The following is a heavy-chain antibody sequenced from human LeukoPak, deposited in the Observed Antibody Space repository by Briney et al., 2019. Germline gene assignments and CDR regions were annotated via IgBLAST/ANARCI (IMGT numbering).Heavy chain of an antibody. CDR2: ISSDNGNT. J-gene: IGHJ4*02. Sequence: ASVKVSCKASGYTFTSYGISWVRQAPGQGLEWMGWISSDNGNTNYAQKLQGRVTMTTDTSTSTAYMELRSLRSDDTAVYYCARDSEDFWSGYGEYYFDYWGQGTLVTVS. D-gene: IGHD3-3*01. CDR3: ARDSEDFWSGYGEYYFDY. V-gene: IGHV1-18*01. CDR1: GYTFTSYG.